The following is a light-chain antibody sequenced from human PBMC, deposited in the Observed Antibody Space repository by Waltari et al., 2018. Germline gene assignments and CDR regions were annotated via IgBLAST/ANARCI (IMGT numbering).Light chain of an antibody. CDR2: AAS. J-gene: IGKJ2*01. CDR1: QSIGNY. V-gene: IGKV1-39*01. CDR3: QQSYSAPYT. Sequence: DIQMTPSPSSLSASVGDRATITCRASQSIGNYLNWYQQKPGKAPKLLIYAASSLQSGVPSRFSGSGSGTDFTLTISSLQPEDFATYYCQQSYSAPYTFGQGTKLEIK.